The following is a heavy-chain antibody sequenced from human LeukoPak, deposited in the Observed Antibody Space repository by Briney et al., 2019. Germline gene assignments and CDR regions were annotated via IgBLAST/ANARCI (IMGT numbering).Heavy chain of an antibody. J-gene: IGHJ5*02. V-gene: IGHV4-59*08. CDR2: MYYSGST. Sequence: PSDTLSLTCTVSGGSISSYYWSWIRQPPGKGLERIGYMYYSGSTNYNPSLKSRVTISVDTSKNQFSLKLSSVTAADTAVYYCARHLGYCSSTSCYPWFDPWGQGTLVTVSS. D-gene: IGHD2-2*01. CDR1: GGSISSYY. CDR3: ARHLGYCSSTSCYPWFDP.